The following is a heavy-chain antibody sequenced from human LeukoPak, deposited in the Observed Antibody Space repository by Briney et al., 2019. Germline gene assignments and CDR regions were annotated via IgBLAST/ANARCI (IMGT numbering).Heavy chain of an antibody. CDR1: GGSNSSNSYY. Sequence: SETLSLTCTVSGGSNSSNSYYWGWIRQPPGKGLEWIGSIYYSGSTYYNPSLKSRVTISVDTSKNQFSLKLSSVTAADTAVYYCARVSAMATEFWGQGTLVTVSS. J-gene: IGHJ4*02. D-gene: IGHD5-24*01. CDR2: IYYSGST. CDR3: ARVSAMATEF. V-gene: IGHV4-39*07.